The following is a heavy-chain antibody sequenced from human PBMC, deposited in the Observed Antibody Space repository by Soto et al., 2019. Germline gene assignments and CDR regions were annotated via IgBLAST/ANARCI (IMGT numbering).Heavy chain of an antibody. CDR1: GGPFGSSA. CDR3: ARLRRDWGDEFDL. J-gene: IGHJ3*01. CDR2: IIPVFDKA. Sequence: QVQLVQSGADVKKPGSSVKVSCKTSGGPFGSSAISWVRQAPAQGLEWMGEIIPVFDKANYAQNFQGRLTITADEPTGTVFMQLSSLRSEDTAVYFCARLRRDWGDEFDLWGLGTFVTVSS. V-gene: IGHV1-69*01. D-gene: IGHD3-16*01.